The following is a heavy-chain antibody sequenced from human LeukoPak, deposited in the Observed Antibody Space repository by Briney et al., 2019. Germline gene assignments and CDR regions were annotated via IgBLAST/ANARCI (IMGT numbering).Heavy chain of an antibody. V-gene: IGHV4-59*01. CDR2: IYYSGST. J-gene: IGHJ5*02. CDR1: GGSISSYY. CDR3: ASLGDILTSENWFDP. Sequence: SETLSLTCTVSGGSISSYYWSWIRQPPGKGLEWIGYIYYSGSTNYSPSLKSRVTISVDTSKNQFSLKLSSVTAADTAVYYCASLGDILTSENWFDPWGQGTLVTVSS. D-gene: IGHD3-9*01.